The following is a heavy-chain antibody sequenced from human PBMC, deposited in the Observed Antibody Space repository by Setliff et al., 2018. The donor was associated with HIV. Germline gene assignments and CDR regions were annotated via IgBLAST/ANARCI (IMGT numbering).Heavy chain of an antibody. D-gene: IGHD4-17*01. V-gene: IGHV3-49*04. Sequence: PGGSLRLSCAGVGFDLGDYAVTWVRQAPGKGLEWVSFIRSGEYGGTSAFAAPVKGRFTISRDDTRGIAYLQMNSLQTEDTGVYYCARDDSGYNYGGRGMDVWGQGTTVTVSS. CDR1: GFDLGDYA. CDR2: IRSGEYGGTS. CDR3: ARDDSGYNYGGRGMDV. J-gene: IGHJ6*02.